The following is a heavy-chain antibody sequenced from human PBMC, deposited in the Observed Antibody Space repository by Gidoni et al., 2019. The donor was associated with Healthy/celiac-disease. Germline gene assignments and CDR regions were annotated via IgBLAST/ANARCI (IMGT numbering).Heavy chain of an antibody. V-gene: IGHV3-9*01. CDR2: ISWNSGSI. D-gene: IGHD3-10*01. J-gene: IGHJ4*02. CDR1: GFTFDDYA. CDR3: AKDIGILWFGEDQYFDY. Sequence: EVQLVESGGGLVQPGRSLRLSCAASGFTFDDYAMHWFRQAPGKGLEWVSGISWNSGSIGYADSVKGRFTISRDNAKNSLYLQMNSLRAEDTALYYCAKDIGILWFGEDQYFDYWGQGTLVTVSS.